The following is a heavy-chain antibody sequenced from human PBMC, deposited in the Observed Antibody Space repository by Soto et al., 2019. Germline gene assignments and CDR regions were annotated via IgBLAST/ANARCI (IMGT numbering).Heavy chain of an antibody. D-gene: IGHD2-21*02. CDR2: IYSDGST. V-gene: IGHV3-66*01. Sequence: EEQLVESGGGLVQAGGSLRLSCAPFGFSVSDNYMTWVRQAPGKGLEWVSVIYSDGSTYHADSMKGRFIASRDKTQNRLYLQVKHLRVEGPALYYCARDNHRGWGGDWWGQGTLVTVAS. CDR1: GFSVSDNY. CDR3: ARDNHRGWGGDW. J-gene: IGHJ4*02.